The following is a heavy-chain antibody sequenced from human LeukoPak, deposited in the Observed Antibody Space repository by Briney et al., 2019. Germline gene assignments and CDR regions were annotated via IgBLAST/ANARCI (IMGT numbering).Heavy chain of an antibody. J-gene: IGHJ4*02. D-gene: IGHD3-3*01. Sequence: PGGSLRLSCAASGFTFSSYAMSWVRQAPGKGLEWVSAISGSGGSTYYADSVKGRFTISRDNSKNTLYLQMNSLRAEDTAVYYCAKGAIRFLEWLYFQPTDYWGQGTLVTVSS. CDR1: GFTFSSYA. V-gene: IGHV3-23*01. CDR3: AKGAIRFLEWLYFQPTDY. CDR2: ISGSGGST.